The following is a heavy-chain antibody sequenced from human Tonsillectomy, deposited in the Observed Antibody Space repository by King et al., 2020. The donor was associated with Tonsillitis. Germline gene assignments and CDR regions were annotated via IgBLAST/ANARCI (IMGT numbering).Heavy chain of an antibody. Sequence: QLVQSGGGLIQPGGSLRLSCAASGVIVSSNYMSWVRQAPGKGLEWVSVIYSGGSTYYADSVKGRFTISRDNSKNTLYLQMNTLRAEDTAVYYCAREFSSGWYTYDYWGQGTLVTVSS. CDR1: GVIVSSNY. CDR2: IYSGGST. V-gene: IGHV3-53*01. D-gene: IGHD6-19*01. CDR3: AREFSSGWYTYDY. J-gene: IGHJ4*02.